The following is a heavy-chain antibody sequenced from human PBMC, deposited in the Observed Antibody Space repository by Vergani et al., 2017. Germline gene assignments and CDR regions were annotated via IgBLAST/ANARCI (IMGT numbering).Heavy chain of an antibody. CDR1: GFTFSSYE. V-gene: IGHV3-48*03. J-gene: IGHJ4*02. CDR2: ISSSGSTI. CDR3: ARHSGSVLAWDY. D-gene: IGHD2-8*02. Sequence: EVQLVESGGGLVQPGGSLRLSCAASGFTFSSYEMNWVRQAPGKGLEWVSYISSSGSTIYYADSVKGRFTISRDNAKNSLYLQMNSLRAEDTAVYYCARHSGSVLAWDYWGQGTLVTVSS.